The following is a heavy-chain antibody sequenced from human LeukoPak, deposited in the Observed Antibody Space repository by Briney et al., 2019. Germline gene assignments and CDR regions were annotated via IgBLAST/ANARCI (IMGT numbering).Heavy chain of an antibody. CDR2: ISYDGSNK. V-gene: IGHV3-30-3*01. CDR3: AREMDTTETFDY. CDR1: GFTFSSYA. D-gene: IGHD5-18*01. Sequence: GGSLRLSCAASGFTFSSYAMHWVRQAPGKGLEWVAVISYDGSNKYYADSVKGRFTISRDNSKNTLDLQMSSLRAEDTAVYYCAREMDTTETFDYWGQGTLVTVSS. J-gene: IGHJ4*02.